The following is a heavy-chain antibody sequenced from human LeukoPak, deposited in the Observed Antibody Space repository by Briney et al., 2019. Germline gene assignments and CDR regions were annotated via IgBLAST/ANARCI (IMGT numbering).Heavy chain of an antibody. CDR1: GFTFSRTA. J-gene: IGHJ4*02. CDR2: INAVAFTT. CDR3: AKALGYPAYYFDS. V-gene: IGHV3-23*01. D-gene: IGHD5-18*01. Sequence: GGSLRLSCAASGFTFSRTAMSWVRQAPGKGLEWVSTINAVAFTTTYSDSVKGRFTISRDNSRNTLSLQMNSLRADDTAIYYCAKALGYPAYYFDSWGQGALVTVSS.